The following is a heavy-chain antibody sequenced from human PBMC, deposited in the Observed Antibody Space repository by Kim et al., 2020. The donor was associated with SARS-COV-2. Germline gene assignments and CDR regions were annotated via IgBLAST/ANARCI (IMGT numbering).Heavy chain of an antibody. Sequence: ASVKVSCKASGYTFTSYYMHWVRQAPGQGLEWMGIINPSGGSTSYAQKFQGRVTMTRDTSTSTVYMELSSLRSEDTAVYYCARDQRSYYGSGSYYIRYQTRPPLPDYWGQGTLVTVSS. CDR1: GYTFTSYY. D-gene: IGHD3-10*01. V-gene: IGHV1-46*01. CDR2: INPSGGST. CDR3: ARDQRSYYGSGSYYIRYQTRPPLPDY. J-gene: IGHJ4*02.